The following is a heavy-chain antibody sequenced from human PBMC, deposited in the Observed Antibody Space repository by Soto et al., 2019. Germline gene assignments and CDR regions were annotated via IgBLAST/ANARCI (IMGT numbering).Heavy chain of an antibody. CDR2: IYWDDDK. CDR3: AHRLAFRGVSTHWFDP. Sequence: QITLKESGPTLVKPTQTLTLTCTFSGFSLSTSGVGVGWIRQPPGKALEWLALIYWDDDKRYSPSLKSRLTIPKDPSKNQVVLTMTNMDPVDTATYYCAHRLAFRGVSTHWFDPWCQGTLVTVSS. J-gene: IGHJ5*02. D-gene: IGHD3-16*01. CDR1: GFSLSTSGVG. V-gene: IGHV2-5*02.